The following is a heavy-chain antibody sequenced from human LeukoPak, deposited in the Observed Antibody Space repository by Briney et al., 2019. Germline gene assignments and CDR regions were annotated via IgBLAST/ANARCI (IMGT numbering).Heavy chain of an antibody. CDR2: IRYDGTNK. CDR1: GFTFSTYG. CDR3: AKDRDYGDYPSAYYYYMDV. D-gene: IGHD4-17*01. Sequence: GGSLRLSCAASGFTFSTYGIHWVRQAPRKGLEWVAFIRYDGTNKWYADSVKGRFTISRDNSKNMLYLQMNSLRAEDTAVYHCAKDRDYGDYPSAYYYYMDVWGKGTTVTVSS. J-gene: IGHJ6*03. V-gene: IGHV3-30*02.